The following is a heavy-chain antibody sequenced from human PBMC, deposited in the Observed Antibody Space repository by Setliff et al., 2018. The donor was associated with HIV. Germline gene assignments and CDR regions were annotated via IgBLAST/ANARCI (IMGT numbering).Heavy chain of an antibody. D-gene: IGHD3-9*01. CDR1: GHTLTELS. J-gene: IGHJ3*02. Sequence: ASVKVSCQVSGHTLTELSMHWVRQAPGKGLEWMGGFDPEDAETIYAQNFQGRVTMTEDTSTDTAYMELSSLRSEDTAFYYCTTDGSYDILTGPTPGAFDIWGQGTMVTVSS. CDR3: TTDGSYDILTGPTPGAFDI. V-gene: IGHV1-24*01. CDR2: FDPEDAET.